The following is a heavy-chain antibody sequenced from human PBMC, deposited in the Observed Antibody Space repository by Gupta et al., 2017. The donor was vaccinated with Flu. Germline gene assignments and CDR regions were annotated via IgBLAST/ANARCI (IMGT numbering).Heavy chain of an antibody. CDR2: IYETGMT. V-gene: IGHV4-39*01. Sequence: QVQLQESGPGLVKSSQTLSLTCSVSGDSVSSGNYYWGWIRQPPGKGLEWIGIIYETGMTYYNPSLKSRVTMFVDKSKNQFSLKLSSVTAAETAVYHCARMSYGNGPYYYYGVDVWGQGTTGTGSS. J-gene: IGHJ6*02. D-gene: IGHD5-18*01. CDR1: GDSVSSGNYY. CDR3: ARMSYGNGPYYYYGVDV.